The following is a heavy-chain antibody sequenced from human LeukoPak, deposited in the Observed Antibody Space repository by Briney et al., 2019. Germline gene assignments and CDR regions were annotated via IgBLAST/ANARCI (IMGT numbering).Heavy chain of an antibody. CDR2: IYYSGST. D-gene: IGHD3-10*01. CDR3: AREWYYYGSGSPDAFDI. CDR1: GGSISSYY. Sequence: SETLSLTCTVSGGSISSYYWSWIRQPPGKGLEWIGYIYYSGSTYYNPSLKSRVTISVDTSKNQFSLKLSSVTAADTAVYYCAREWYYYGSGSPDAFDIWGQGTMVTVSS. J-gene: IGHJ3*02. V-gene: IGHV4-59*12.